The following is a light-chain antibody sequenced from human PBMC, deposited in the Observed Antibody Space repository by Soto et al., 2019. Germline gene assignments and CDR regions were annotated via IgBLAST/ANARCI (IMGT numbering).Light chain of an antibody. CDR3: QQYGSSPYT. CDR1: QSVSSSY. Sequence: IVLTHSPGTLSLSTGERATLSCRASQSVSSSYLAWYQQKPGQAPRLLIYGASSRATGIPDRFSGSGSGTDFTLTISRLEPEDFAVYYCQQYGSSPYTFGQGTKVDIK. J-gene: IGKJ2*01. CDR2: GAS. V-gene: IGKV3-20*01.